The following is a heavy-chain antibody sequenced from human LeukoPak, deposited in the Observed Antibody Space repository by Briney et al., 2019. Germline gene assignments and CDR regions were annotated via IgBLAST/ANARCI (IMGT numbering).Heavy chain of an antibody. CDR1: RFSFRSYD. CDR2: ISYDGSNT. J-gene: IGHJ4*02. Sequence: PGGSLRLSCAASRFSFRSYDMHWVRQAPGKGLEWVAVISYDGSNTYYTDSVKGRFTISRDNSKNTLYLQMNSLRPEDMAVYYCAKDGQLGGSSWFTLYFDSWGQGTLVTVSS. V-gene: IGHV3-30*18. D-gene: IGHD6-13*01. CDR3: AKDGQLGGSSWFTLYFDS.